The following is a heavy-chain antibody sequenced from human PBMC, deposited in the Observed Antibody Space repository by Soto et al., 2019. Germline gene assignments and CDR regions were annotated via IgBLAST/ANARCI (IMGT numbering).Heavy chain of an antibody. V-gene: IGHV1-69*01. J-gene: IGHJ6*02. D-gene: IGHD3-22*01. CDR3: ARAVETYYYDSSGYYGYYYYGMDV. CDR2: XXXXXGKA. Sequence: QVQLVQSGAEVKKPGSSVKVSCXASXXXXXSYXIXXXXQAPXXXLEXMXXXXXXXGKANYPQKFQGRVTITADESTSTAYMELSSLRSEDTAVYYCARAVETYYYDSSGYYGYYYYGMDVWGQGTTVTVSS. CDR1: XXXXXSYX.